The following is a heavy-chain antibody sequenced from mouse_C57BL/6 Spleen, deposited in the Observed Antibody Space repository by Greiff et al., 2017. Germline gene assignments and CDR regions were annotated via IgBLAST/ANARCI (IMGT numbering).Heavy chain of an antibody. CDR1: GFTFSDYG. V-gene: IGHV5-17*01. J-gene: IGHJ2*01. Sequence: DVHLVESGGGLVKPGGSLKLSCAASGFTFSDYGMHWVRQAPEKGLEWVAYISSGSSTIYYADTVKGRYTIARDNAKNTLFLQMTSLRSEDTAMYYCAKEDYFDYWGQGTTLTVSS. CDR3: AKEDYFDY. CDR2: ISSGSSTI.